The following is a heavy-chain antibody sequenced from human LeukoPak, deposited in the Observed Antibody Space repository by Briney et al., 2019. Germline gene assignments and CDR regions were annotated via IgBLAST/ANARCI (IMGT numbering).Heavy chain of an antibody. V-gene: IGHV1-2*02. Sequence: GASVKVSCKASGYTFTGYYMHWVRQAPGQGLEWMGWINPNSGGTNYAQKFQGRVTMTRDTSISTAYMELSRLRSDDTAVYYCANQVGATRVSYYYYYMDVWGKGTTVTVSS. CDR1: GYTFTGYY. J-gene: IGHJ6*03. D-gene: IGHD1-26*01. CDR3: ANQVGATRVSYYYYYMDV. CDR2: INPNSGGT.